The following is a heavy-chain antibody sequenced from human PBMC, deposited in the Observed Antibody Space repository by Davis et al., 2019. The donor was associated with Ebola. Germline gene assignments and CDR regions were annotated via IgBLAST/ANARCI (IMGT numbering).Heavy chain of an antibody. CDR1: GGSISSGDYY. D-gene: IGHD5-18*01. J-gene: IGHJ6*02. V-gene: IGHV4-30-4*01. CDR2: IYYSGST. Sequence: MPSETLSLTCTVSGGSISSGDYYWSWIRQPPGKGLEWIGYIYYSGSTYYNPSLKSRVTISVDTSKNQFSLKLSSVTAADTAVYYCARLPGLQLWSGMDVWGQGTTVTVSS. CDR3: ARLPGLQLWSGMDV.